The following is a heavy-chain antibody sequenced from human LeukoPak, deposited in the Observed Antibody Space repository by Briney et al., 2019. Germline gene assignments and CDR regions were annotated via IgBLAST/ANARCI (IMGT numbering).Heavy chain of an antibody. CDR3: ARHMSVTYDAFEL. J-gene: IGHJ3*01. D-gene: IGHD2-21*02. CDR2: IYHSGST. CDR1: GGSISSGGYS. V-gene: IGHV4-30-2*01. Sequence: SETLSLTCAVSGGSISSGGYSWSWIRQPPGKGLEWIGYIYHSGSTYYNPSLKSRVTISVDRSKNQFSLKLSSVTAADTAVYYCARHMSVTYDAFELWGRGTMVTVSS.